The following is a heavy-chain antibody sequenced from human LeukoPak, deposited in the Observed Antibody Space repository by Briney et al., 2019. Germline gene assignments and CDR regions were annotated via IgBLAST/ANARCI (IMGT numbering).Heavy chain of an antibody. J-gene: IGHJ6*02. CDR2: TSSSSSYI. D-gene: IGHD5-18*01. CDR3: ARDRRPSIYSGLDV. V-gene: IGHV3-21*04. CDR1: GFTFSSYS. Sequence: GGSLRLSCAASGFTFSSYSMNWVRQAPGKGLEWVSSTSSSSSYIYYADSVKGRFTISRDNAKNSLYLQMNSLRAEDTAVYYCARDRRPSIYSGLDVWGQGTTVTVSS.